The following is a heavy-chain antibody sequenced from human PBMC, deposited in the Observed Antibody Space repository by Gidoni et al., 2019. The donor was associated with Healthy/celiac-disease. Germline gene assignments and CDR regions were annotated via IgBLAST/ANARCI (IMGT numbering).Heavy chain of an antibody. J-gene: IGHJ5*02. Sequence: QVQLQESGPGLVKPSQTLSLTCTVSGGSISSGGYYRSWLRQHPGKGLEWIGYIYYSGSTYYNPSLKSRVTISVDTSKNQFSLKLSSVTAADTAVYYCARAYCSGGSCYSGPRYWFDPWGQGTLVTVSS. D-gene: IGHD2-15*01. CDR1: GGSISSGGYY. V-gene: IGHV4-31*03. CDR3: ARAYCSGGSCYSGPRYWFDP. CDR2: IYYSGST.